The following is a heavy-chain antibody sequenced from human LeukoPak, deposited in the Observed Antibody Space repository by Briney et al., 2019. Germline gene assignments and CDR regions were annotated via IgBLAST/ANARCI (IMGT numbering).Heavy chain of an antibody. J-gene: IGHJ4*02. CDR3: ARDYGEGGYYFDY. D-gene: IGHD4-17*01. CDR1: GFTFSTYW. Sequence: PGGSLGLSCAASGFTFSTYWMHWVRQAPGKGLVWLSRISSDGSSTNYADSVKGRFTISRDNAKNTLYLQMNSLRAEDTAVYYCARDYGEGGYYFDYWGQGTLVTVSS. V-gene: IGHV3-74*01. CDR2: ISSDGSST.